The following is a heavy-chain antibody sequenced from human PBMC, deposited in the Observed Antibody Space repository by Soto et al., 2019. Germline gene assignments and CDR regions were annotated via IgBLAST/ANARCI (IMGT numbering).Heavy chain of an antibody. V-gene: IGHV1-69*13. CDR3: ARDDPHYYDSSGYGWYGY. CDR1: GGTFSSYA. Sequence: SVKVSCKASGGTFSSYAISWVRQAPGQGLEWMGGIIPIFGTANYAQKFQGRVTITADESTSTAYMELSSLRSEDTAVYYCARDDPHYYDSSGYGWYGYWGQGTLVTVSS. D-gene: IGHD3-22*01. CDR2: IIPIFGTA. J-gene: IGHJ4*02.